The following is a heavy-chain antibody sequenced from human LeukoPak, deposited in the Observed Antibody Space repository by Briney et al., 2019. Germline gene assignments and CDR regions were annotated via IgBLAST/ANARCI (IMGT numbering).Heavy chain of an antibody. J-gene: IGHJ6*02. CDR3: ARLRVRGVIPSVSFYYGMDV. V-gene: IGHV4-59*08. CDR2: IYYSGST. D-gene: IGHD3-10*01. CDR1: GGSISSYY. Sequence: SETLSLTCTVSGGSISSYYWSWIRQPPGKGLEWIGYIYYSGSTNYNPSLKSRVTISVDTSKNQFSLKLSSVTAADTAVYYCARLRVRGVIPSVSFYYGMDVWGQGTTVNVSS.